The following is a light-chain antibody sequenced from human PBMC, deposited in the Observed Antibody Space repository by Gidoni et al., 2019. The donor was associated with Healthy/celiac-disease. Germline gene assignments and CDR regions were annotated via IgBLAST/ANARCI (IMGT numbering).Light chain of an antibody. J-gene: IGKJ4*01. CDR2: GAS. CDR3: QHFGN. V-gene: IGKV3-20*01. CDR1: QSISSSQ. Sequence: EIVLTQSPGTLSLSPGQSATLSCRASQSISSSQLAWYQQKHGQAPRPLMYGASSRATGIPDRFSGSVSGTDFTRTISRLEPEDFAVYYCQHFGNFGGGTKVE.